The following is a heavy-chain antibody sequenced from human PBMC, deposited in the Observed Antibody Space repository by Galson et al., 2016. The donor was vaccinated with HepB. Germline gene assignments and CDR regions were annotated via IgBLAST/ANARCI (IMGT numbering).Heavy chain of an antibody. CDR3: ASNYNEYWNAPAAS. D-gene: IGHD3-10*01. V-gene: IGHV1-69*13. J-gene: IGHJ4*02. Sequence: SVKVSCKASGGDFSTYTITWVRQGPGQGLEWMGGVIPILGALNFAQRFQGRVAINADESTRTVYMELSSLRSEDTAVYFCASNYNEYWNAPAASWGQGTLVSVSS. CDR1: GGDFSTYT. CDR2: VIPILGAL.